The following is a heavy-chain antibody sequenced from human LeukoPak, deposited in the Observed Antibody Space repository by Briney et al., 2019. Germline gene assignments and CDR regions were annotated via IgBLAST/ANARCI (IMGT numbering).Heavy chain of an antibody. CDR2: IIPIFGTA. Sequence: SVKVSCKASGGTFSSYAISWVRQAPGQGLEWMGGIIPIFGTANYAQKFQGRVTITADESTSTAYMELSSLRSEDTAVYYCARLDDSSGNFDYWGQGTLVTVSS. CDR1: GGTFSSYA. D-gene: IGHD3-22*01. J-gene: IGHJ4*02. CDR3: ARLDDSSGNFDY. V-gene: IGHV1-69*13.